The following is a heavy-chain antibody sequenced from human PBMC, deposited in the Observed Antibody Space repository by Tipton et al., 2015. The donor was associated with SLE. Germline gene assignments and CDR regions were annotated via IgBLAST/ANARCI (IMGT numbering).Heavy chain of an antibody. CDR2: IYYSGST. J-gene: IGHJ4*02. Sequence: TLSLTCTVSGGSISSSSYYWGWIRQPPGKGLEWIGSIYYSGSTYYNPSLKSRVTISVDTSKNQFSLKLNSVTAADTAVYYCARGGCSGGSCLDYWGQGTLVTVSS. CDR3: ARGGCSGGSCLDY. D-gene: IGHD2-15*01. CDR1: GGSISSSSYY. V-gene: IGHV4-39*07.